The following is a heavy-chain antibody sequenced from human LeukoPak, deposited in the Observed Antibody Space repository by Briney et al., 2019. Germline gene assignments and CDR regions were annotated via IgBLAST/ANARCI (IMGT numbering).Heavy chain of an antibody. V-gene: IGHV1-69*05. J-gene: IGHJ5*02. CDR2: IIPIFGTA. CDR1: GGTFSSYA. Sequence: GASVKVSCKASGGTFSSYAISWVGQAPGRGLEWMGGIIPIFGTANYAQKFQGRVTITTDESTSTAYMELSSLRSEDTAVYYCARFQEGWFDPWGQGTLVTVSS. CDR3: ARFQEGWFDP.